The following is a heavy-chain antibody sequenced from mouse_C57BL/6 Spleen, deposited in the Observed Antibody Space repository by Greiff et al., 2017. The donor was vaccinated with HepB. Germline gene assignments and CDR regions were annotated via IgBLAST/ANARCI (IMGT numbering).Heavy chain of an antibody. CDR1: GYTFTSYW. V-gene: IGHV1-64*01. D-gene: IGHD2-2*01. CDR2: IHPNSGST. Sequence: VQLQQPGAELVKPGASVKLSCKASGYTFTSYWMHWVKQRPGQGLEWIGMIHPNSGSTNYNEKFKSKATLTVDKSSSTAYMQLSSLTSEDSAVYYCASMVTTRYFDYWGQGTTLTVSS. J-gene: IGHJ2*01. CDR3: ASMVTTRYFDY.